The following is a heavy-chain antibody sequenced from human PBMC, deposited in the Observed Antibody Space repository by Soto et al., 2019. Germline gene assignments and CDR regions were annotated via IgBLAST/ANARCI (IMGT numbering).Heavy chain of an antibody. CDR2: IYYSGST. D-gene: IGHD3-9*01. J-gene: IGHJ6*03. V-gene: IGHV4-59*08. CDR1: GGSISSYY. Sequence: PSETLSLTCTVSGGSISSYYWSWIRQPPGKGLEWIGYIYYSGSTNYNPSLKSRVTISVDTSKNQFSLKLSSVTAADTAVYYCARQGLGLGYYYYMDVWGKGTTVTVSS. CDR3: ARQGLGLGYYYYMDV.